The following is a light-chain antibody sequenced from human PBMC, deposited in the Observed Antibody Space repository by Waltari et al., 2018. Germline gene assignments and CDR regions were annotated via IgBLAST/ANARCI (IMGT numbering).Light chain of an antibody. CDR1: QSLLHSDGKTR. Sequence: DIVMTQTPLSLSVTPGQPASISCKSSQSLLHSDGKTRVYWYLHKPGQSPQLLIYGGSNRLSGVPDRFSGSGSGTDFTLNISRVEAEDVGAYYCMQRIRLPVTFGQGTKLEIK. J-gene: IGKJ2*01. CDR3: MQRIRLPVT. CDR2: GGS. V-gene: IGKV2D-29*02.